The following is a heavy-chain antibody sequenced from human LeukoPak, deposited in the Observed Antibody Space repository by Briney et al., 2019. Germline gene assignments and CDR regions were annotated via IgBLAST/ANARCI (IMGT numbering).Heavy chain of an antibody. CDR1: GFTLSSYW. Sequence: QPGGSLRLSCAASGFTLSSYWMSWVRQAPGKGLEWVANIKQDGSEKYYVDSVKGRFTISRDNAKNSLYLQMNSLRAEDTAVYYCARELGQPKYYDFWSGYYNGWFDPWGQGTLVTVSS. D-gene: IGHD3-3*01. CDR3: ARELGQPKYYDFWSGYYNGWFDP. CDR2: IKQDGSEK. V-gene: IGHV3-7*01. J-gene: IGHJ5*02.